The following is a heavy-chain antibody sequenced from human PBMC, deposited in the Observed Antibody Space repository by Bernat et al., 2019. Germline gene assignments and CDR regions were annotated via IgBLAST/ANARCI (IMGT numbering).Heavy chain of an antibody. J-gene: IGHJ6*02. D-gene: IGHD6-13*01. CDR1: GSPIGSYV. V-gene: IGHV3-30*18. CDR2: ISYDGNSR. Sequence: QVQLVESGGGVVQPGRSLSLSCAASGSPIGSYVMNWVRQAPGKGLEWVAVISYDGNSRYFANSVKGRFAISRDNSQNTVYLQMNSLRVEDSAVYFCAKDLSPIAAAGTPYYYYAMDVWGQGTTVIVSS. CDR3: AKDLSPIAAAGTPYYYYAMDV.